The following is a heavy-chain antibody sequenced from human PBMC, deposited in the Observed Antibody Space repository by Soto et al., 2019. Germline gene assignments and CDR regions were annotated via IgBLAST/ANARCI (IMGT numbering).Heavy chain of an antibody. D-gene: IGHD3-9*01. CDR1: GYTFTGYY. J-gene: IGHJ4*02. V-gene: IGHV1-2*02. CDR2: INPNSGGT. CDR3: ARDRRYFDWLARHYYFDY. Sequence: ASVKVSCKASGYTFTGYYMHWVRQAPGQGLEWMGWINPNSGGTNYAQKFQGRVTMTRDTSISTACMELSRLRSDDTAVYYCARDRRYFDWLARHYYFDYWGQGTLVTAPQ.